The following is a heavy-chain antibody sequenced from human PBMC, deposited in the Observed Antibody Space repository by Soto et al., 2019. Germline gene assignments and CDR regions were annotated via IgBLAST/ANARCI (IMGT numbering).Heavy chain of an antibody. CDR2: LSDSGSHT. Sequence: GGSLRLSCAGSGFTFSSYAMTWVRQAPGKGLEWVSTLSDSGSHTYYADSVKGRFTISRDNPKNTLYLQMNSLRAEDTAVYYCAKDSQSVSVSAARVYGMDVWGQGTTVTVSS. CDR3: AKDSQSVSVSAARVYGMDV. J-gene: IGHJ6*02. CDR1: GFTFSSYA. D-gene: IGHD2-2*01. V-gene: IGHV3-23*01.